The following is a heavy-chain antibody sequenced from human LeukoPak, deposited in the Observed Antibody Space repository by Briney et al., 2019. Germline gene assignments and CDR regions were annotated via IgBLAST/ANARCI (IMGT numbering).Heavy chain of an antibody. V-gene: IGHV4-59*01. CDR1: GGSISSYY. CDR2: IYYSGST. J-gene: IGHJ4*02. Sequence: PSETLSLTCTVSGGSISSYYWSWIRQPPGKGLEWIGYIYYSGSTNYNPSLKSRVTISVDTSKNQFSLKLSSVTAADTAVYYCARDHVAVAGTADYWGQGTLVTVSS. D-gene: IGHD6-19*01. CDR3: ARDHVAVAGTADY.